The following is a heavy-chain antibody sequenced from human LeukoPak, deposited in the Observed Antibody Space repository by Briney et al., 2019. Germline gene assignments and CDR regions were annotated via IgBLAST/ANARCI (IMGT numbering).Heavy chain of an antibody. V-gene: IGHV1-2*02. CDR3: ARDKELDYFHY. Sequence: GASVKVSCKASGYTFTGYYMNWGRQAPGQGLEWMGGISPNSGGRNYAQKFQGRVTMTRDTSISTAYMELRRLRSDDTAVYYCARDKELDYFHYWGQGTLVSVPS. CDR1: GYTFTGYY. CDR2: ISPNSGGR. D-gene: IGHD1-26*01. J-gene: IGHJ4*02.